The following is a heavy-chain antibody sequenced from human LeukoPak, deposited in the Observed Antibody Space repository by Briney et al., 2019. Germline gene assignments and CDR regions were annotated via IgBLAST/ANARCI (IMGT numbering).Heavy chain of an antibody. CDR1: GFTFSNYN. V-gene: IGHV3-21*01. J-gene: IGHJ3*02. D-gene: IGHD1-26*01. CDR2: ISTSSSYI. CDR3: ARCWGSGLYLFDAFDI. Sequence: PGGSLRLSCAASGFTFSNYNMNWVGQAPGKGLEWVSAISTSSSYIYYADSVKGRFTISRDNAKKSLYLQRNSLRAEDTAGYYCARCWGSGLYLFDAFDIWGQGTMVTVPS.